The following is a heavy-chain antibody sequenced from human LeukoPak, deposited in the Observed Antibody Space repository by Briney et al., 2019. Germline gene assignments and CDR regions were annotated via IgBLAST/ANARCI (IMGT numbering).Heavy chain of an antibody. CDR3: ARYYGDYSRGDY. D-gene: IGHD4-17*01. CDR1: GFTFSPYS. CDR2: LSSTSSTI. J-gene: IGHJ4*02. V-gene: IGHV3-48*04. Sequence: GGSLSLSCAASGFTFSPYSMTWVRQAPGKGLEWVSYLSSTSSTIYYADSVKGRFTISRDNAKNSLYLQMNSLRAEDTAVYYCARYYGDYSRGDYWGQGTLVTVSS.